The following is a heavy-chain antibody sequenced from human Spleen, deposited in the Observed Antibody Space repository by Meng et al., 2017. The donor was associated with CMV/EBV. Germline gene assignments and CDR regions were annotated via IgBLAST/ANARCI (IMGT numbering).Heavy chain of an antibody. Sequence: GGSLRLSCAASGFNFSSYAMSWVRQAPGKGLDWVSAIGGGSGADTYYADSVKGRFTISRDNAKNSLYLQMNSLRVEDTAVYYCAGFGVAITNGLDVWGQGTTVTVSS. CDR1: GFNFSSYA. CDR2: IGGGSGADT. CDR3: AGFGVAITNGLDV. J-gene: IGHJ6*02. V-gene: IGHV3-23*01. D-gene: IGHD3-3*01.